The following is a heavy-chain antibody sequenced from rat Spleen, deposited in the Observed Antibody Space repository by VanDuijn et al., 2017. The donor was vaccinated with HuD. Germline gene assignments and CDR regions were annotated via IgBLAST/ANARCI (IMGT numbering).Heavy chain of an antibody. CDR3: TRDHRDSYARYYFDY. CDR2: ITNTGGST. CDR1: GFTFNNYW. J-gene: IGHJ2*01. V-gene: IGHV5-31*01. D-gene: IGHD1-12*01. Sequence: EVQLVESGGGLVQPGKSLKLSCVASGFTFNNYWMTWIRQAPGKGLEWVASITNTGGSTYYPDSVRGRFTISRDNAKSTLYLQMNSLRSEDTATYYCTRDHRDSYARYYFDYWGQGVMVTVSS.